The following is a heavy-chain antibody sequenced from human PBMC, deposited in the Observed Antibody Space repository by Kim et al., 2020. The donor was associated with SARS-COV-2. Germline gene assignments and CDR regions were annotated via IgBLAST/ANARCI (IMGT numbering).Heavy chain of an antibody. CDR1: GGSISSGGYY. J-gene: IGHJ6*02. CDR3: ARSHRTIFGVVEYMDV. D-gene: IGHD3-3*01. Sequence: SETLSLTCTVSGGSISSGGYYWSWIRQHPGNGLEWIGYIYYSGSTYYNPSLKIRVTISVDTSKNQFSLKLSSVTAADTAVYYCARSHRTIFGVVEYMDVWGQGTTVTVSS. CDR2: IYYSGST. V-gene: IGHV4-31*03.